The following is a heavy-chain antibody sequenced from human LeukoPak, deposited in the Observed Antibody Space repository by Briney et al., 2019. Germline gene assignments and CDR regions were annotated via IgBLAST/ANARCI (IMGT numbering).Heavy chain of an antibody. D-gene: IGHD2-2*01. CDR3: ASSSWAAIGY. CDR2: IYHSGST. V-gene: IGHV4-38-2*01. J-gene: IGHJ4*02. Sequence: LEWIGSIYHSGSTYYNPSLKSRVTISVDTSKNQFSLKLSSVTAADTAVYYCASSSWAAIGYWGQGTLVTVSS.